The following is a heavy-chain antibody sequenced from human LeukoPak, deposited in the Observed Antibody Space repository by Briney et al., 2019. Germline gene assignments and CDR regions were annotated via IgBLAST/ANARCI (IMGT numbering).Heavy chain of an antibody. CDR3: ARGRFLTYYDFWSGYTLLDY. CDR1: GDSVSSNSAA. D-gene: IGHD3-3*01. Sequence: SQTLSLTCAISGDSVSSNSAAWNWIRQSPSRGLEWLGRTYYRSKWYNDYAVSVKSRITINPDTSKNQFSLQLNSVTPEDTAVYYCARGRFLTYYDFWSGYTLLDYWGQGTLVTVSS. V-gene: IGHV6-1*01. J-gene: IGHJ4*02. CDR2: TYYRSKWYN.